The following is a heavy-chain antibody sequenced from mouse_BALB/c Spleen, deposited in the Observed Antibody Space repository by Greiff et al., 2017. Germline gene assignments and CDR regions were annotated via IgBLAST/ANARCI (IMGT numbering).Heavy chain of an antibody. J-gene: IGHJ1*01. D-gene: IGHD5-1*01. CDR2: ISSGSSTI. V-gene: IGHV5-17*02. Sequence: EVKLMESGGGLVQPGGSRKLSCAASGFTFSSFGMHWVRQAPEKGLEWVAYISSGSSTIYYADTVKGRFTISRDNPKNTLFLQMTSLRSEDTAMYYCAREEVPDWYFDVWGAGTTVTVSS. CDR3: AREEVPDWYFDV. CDR1: GFTFSSFG.